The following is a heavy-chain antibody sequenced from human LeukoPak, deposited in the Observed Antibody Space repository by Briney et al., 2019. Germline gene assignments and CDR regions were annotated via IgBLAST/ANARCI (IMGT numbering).Heavy chain of an antibody. J-gene: IGHJ4*02. CDR3: ARGGSGSYFGY. Sequence: GGSLRLSCGASGFTFSRDAMHWVRQAPGKGPEWVAAISDDGTNKYYADSVKGRLTISRDNSKNTLYLQMDSLRDEDTAVFYCARGGSGSYFGYWGQGTLVTVSS. D-gene: IGHD1-26*01. CDR1: GFTFSRDA. CDR2: ISDDGTNK. V-gene: IGHV3-30-3*01.